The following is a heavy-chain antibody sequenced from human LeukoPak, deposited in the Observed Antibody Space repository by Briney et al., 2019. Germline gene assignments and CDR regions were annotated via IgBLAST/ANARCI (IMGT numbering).Heavy chain of an antibody. CDR3: ARAGGDSGSYYYYYYMDV. CDR2: INPNSGGT. V-gene: IGHV1-2*02. CDR1: GYTFTGYY. D-gene: IGHD1-26*01. J-gene: IGHJ6*03. Sequence: ASVKVSCKDSGYTFTGYYMHWVRQAPGQGLEWMGWINPNSGGTNYAQKFQGRVTMTRDTSISTAYMELSRLRSDDTAVYYCARAGGDSGSYYYYYYMDVWGKGTTVTVSS.